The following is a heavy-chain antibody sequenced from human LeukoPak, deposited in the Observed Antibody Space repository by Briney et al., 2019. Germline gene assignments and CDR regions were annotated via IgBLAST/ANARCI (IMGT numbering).Heavy chain of an antibody. CDR3: ARAVVVPAAEPFFSVVVYRYFDL. D-gene: IGHD2-2*01. Sequence: SETLSLTCTVSGGSISSSSYYWSWIRQPPGKGLEWIGEINHSGSTNYNPSLKSRVTISVDTSKNQFSLKLSSVTAADTAVYYCARAVVVPAAEPFFSVVVYRYFDLWGRGTLVTVSS. V-gene: IGHV4-39*07. J-gene: IGHJ2*01. CDR1: GGSISSSSYY. CDR2: INHSGST.